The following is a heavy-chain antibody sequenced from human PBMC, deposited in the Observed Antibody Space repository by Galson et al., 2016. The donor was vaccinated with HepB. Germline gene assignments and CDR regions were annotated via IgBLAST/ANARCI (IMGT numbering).Heavy chain of an antibody. J-gene: IGHJ3*02. CDR3: TVGYCSGGRCCYDDDFHI. V-gene: IGHV3-15*01. CDR1: GFTFNNAW. CDR2: IKSKTDGGTT. D-gene: IGHD2-15*01. Sequence: LRLSCAASGFTFNNAWMTWARQAPGKGLEWIGRIKSKTDGGTTDYAAPVSGRFTISRDDSQNTVYLQMTSLKAEDTALYYCTVGYCSGGRCCYDDDFHIWGHGTMVTVSS.